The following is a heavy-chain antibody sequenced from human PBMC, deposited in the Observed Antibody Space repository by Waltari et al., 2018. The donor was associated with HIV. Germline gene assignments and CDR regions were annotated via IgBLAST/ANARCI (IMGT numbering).Heavy chain of an antibody. J-gene: IGHJ6*02. CDR3: GWVPAATHGMDV. CDR1: KFASSLYT. CDR2: LTSRDDRK. Sequence: EVHLVESGGGLVKPGESLRLSCEASKFASSLYTVSLVRQTPGKGLGWVSSLTSRDDRKHYVESVKGRVSVSGDNAKNTLFLQMNSLGGEDTAVYYCGWVPAATHGMDVWGRGTTVIVSS. V-gene: IGHV3-21*01. D-gene: IGHD6-13*01.